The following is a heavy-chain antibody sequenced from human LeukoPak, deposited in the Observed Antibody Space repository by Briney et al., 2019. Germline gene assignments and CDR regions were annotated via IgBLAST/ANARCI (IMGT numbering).Heavy chain of an antibody. V-gene: IGHV3-11*01. CDR1: GFTFSDYY. J-gene: IGHJ4*02. CDR2: ISSSGSTI. CDR3: ARVRCGSGSYYGIYFDY. D-gene: IGHD3-10*01. Sequence: GGSLRLSCAASGFTFSDYYMSWIRQAPGKGLEWVSYISSSGSTIYYPDSVKGRFTISRDNANHSLYLQMNSLRAEDTAVYYCARVRCGSGSYYGIYFDYWGQGTLVTVSS.